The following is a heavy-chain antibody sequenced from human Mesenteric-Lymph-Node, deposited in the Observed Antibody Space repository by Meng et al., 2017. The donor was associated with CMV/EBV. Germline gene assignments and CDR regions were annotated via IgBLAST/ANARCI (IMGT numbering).Heavy chain of an antibody. D-gene: IGHD2-2*01. V-gene: IGHV3-23*01. Sequence: GESLKISCGASGFTFSNYAMSWVRQAPGKGLEWVSGISGGGVNTYYADSVKGRFTISRDNSKNTLYLQMNSLRAEDTAVYYCAKVVPGYCSTTSCSPDHWGQGTLVTVSS. CDR3: AKVVPGYCSTTSCSPDH. CDR1: GFTFSNYA. CDR2: ISGGGVNT. J-gene: IGHJ4*02.